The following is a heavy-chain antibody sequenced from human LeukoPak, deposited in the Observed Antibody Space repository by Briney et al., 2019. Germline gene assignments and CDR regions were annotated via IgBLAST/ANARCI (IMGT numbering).Heavy chain of an antibody. D-gene: IGHD5-18*01. CDR1: GFTFSSYS. V-gene: IGHV3-48*01. CDR3: ARGGRLPGPDSYGYDPNFDY. CDR2: ISSSSSTI. J-gene: IGHJ4*02. Sequence: GGSLRLSRAASGFTFSSYSMNWVRQAPGKGLEWVSYISSSSSTIYYADSVKGRFTISRENAKNSLYLQMNSLRAGDTAVYYCARGGRLPGPDSYGYDPNFDYWGQGTLVTVSS.